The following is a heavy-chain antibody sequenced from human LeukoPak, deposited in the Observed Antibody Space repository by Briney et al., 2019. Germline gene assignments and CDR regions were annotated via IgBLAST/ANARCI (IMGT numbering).Heavy chain of an antibody. CDR2: IWHDGSVL. V-gene: IGHV3-33*08. D-gene: IGHD3-10*01. CDR3: ARARGQDDPVDI. Sequence: GGSLRLSCAASGFTFSTYAMSWVRRAPGEGLEGVAVIWHDGSVLDYSESVKGRFTVSRDNRKNTLYLQMDSLRVEDTAVYYCARARGQDDPVDIWGQGTLATVSS. CDR1: GFTFSTYA. J-gene: IGHJ4*02.